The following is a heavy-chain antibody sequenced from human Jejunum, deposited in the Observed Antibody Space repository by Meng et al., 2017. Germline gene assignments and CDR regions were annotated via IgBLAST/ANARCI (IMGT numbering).Heavy chain of an antibody. CDR2: INPNSGST. CDR3: ARRDTSGWYDLSFDY. J-gene: IGHJ4*02. D-gene: IGHD6-19*01. CDR1: GYTFTFTNYH. V-gene: IGHV1-46*01. Sequence: QVHLVQFWAEVKKPGASVYVSCNASGYTFTFTNYHMHWVRQAPGQGLEWMGIINPNSGSTTYAQKFQGRLSMASDTSTSTVYMELRSLTSEDTGVYYCARRDTSGWYDLSFDYWGQGTLVTVSS.